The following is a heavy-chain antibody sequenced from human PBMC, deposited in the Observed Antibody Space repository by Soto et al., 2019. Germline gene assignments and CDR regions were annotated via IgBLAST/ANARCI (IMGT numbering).Heavy chain of an antibody. CDR1: GGSISTYY. Sequence: QVQLQESGPGLVKPSETLSLTCTVSGGSISTYYWDWLRHSPEKGLEWIGYTHYSGNTNYHPSLRGRVTISLDTSRSQFSLILSAVTAADTAIYYCARHTLTVRSGFDNWGQGALVTVSS. J-gene: IGHJ4*02. CDR3: ARHTLTVRSGFDN. CDR2: THYSGNT. D-gene: IGHD4-17*01. V-gene: IGHV4-59*12.